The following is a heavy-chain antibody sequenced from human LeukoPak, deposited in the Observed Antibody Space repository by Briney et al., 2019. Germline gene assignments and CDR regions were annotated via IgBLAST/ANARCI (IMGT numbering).Heavy chain of an antibody. D-gene: IGHD3-22*01. CDR3: ARSAIEQGYYCDSSGYFWY. CDR1: GGSISSYY. J-gene: IGHJ4*02. Sequence: SETLSLTCTVSGGSISSYYWSWIRQPPGKGLEWIGYIYYSGSTNYNPSLKSRVTISVDTSKDQFSLKLSSVTAVDTAVYYCARSAIEQGYYCDSSGYFWYWGQGTLVTVSS. V-gene: IGHV4-59*01. CDR2: IYYSGST.